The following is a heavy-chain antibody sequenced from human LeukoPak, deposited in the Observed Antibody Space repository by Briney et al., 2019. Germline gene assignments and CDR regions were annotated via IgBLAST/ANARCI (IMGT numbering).Heavy chain of an antibody. CDR2: INHSGST. V-gene: IGHV4-34*01. D-gene: IGHD4-11*01. CDR3: AIATEGWFDP. J-gene: IGHJ5*02. Sequence: PSETLSLTCAVYGGSFSGYYWSWIRQPPGRGLEWIGEINHSGSTNYNPSLKSRVTISVDTSKNQFSLKLSSVTAADTAVYYCAIATEGWFDPWGQGTLVTASS. CDR1: GGSFSGYY.